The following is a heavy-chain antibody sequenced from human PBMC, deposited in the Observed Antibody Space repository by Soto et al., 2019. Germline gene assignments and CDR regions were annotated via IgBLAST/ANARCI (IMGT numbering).Heavy chain of an antibody. CDR1: GGSISSYY. CDR3: ARDREALDY. J-gene: IGHJ4*02. V-gene: IGHV4-59*01. Sequence: PSETLSLTCTVSGGSISSYYWSWIRQPPGKGLEWIGYIYYSGSTNYNPSLKSRVTISVDTSKNQFSLKLSSVTAADTAVYYCARDREALDYWGQGALVTVSS. CDR2: IYYSGST.